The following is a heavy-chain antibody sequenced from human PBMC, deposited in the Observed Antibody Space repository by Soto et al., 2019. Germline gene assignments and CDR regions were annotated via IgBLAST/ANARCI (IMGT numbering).Heavy chain of an antibody. Sequence: QVQLVESGGGVVQPGRSLRLSCAASGFTFSSYAMHWVRQAPGKGLEWVAVISYDGSNKYYADSVKGRFTISRDNSKNTLYLQMNSLRAEDTAVYYCAREMVVAATRNYYYYGMDVWGQGTTVTVSS. CDR1: GFTFSSYA. V-gene: IGHV3-30-3*01. D-gene: IGHD2-15*01. J-gene: IGHJ6*02. CDR2: ISYDGSNK. CDR3: AREMVVAATRNYYYYGMDV.